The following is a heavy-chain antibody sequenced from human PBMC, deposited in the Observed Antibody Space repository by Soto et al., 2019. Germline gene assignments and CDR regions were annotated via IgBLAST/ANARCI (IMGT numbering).Heavy chain of an antibody. CDR1: GYTFTSYY. CDR3: ARGFQDDILTGYQALPPDY. Sequence: ASVKVSCKASGYTFTSYYMHWVRQAPGQGLEWMGIINPSGGSTSYAQKFQGRVTMTTDTSTSTAYMELRSLRSDDTAVYYCARGFQDDILTGYQALPPDYWGQGTLVTVSS. V-gene: IGHV1-46*01. J-gene: IGHJ4*02. CDR2: INPSGGST. D-gene: IGHD3-9*01.